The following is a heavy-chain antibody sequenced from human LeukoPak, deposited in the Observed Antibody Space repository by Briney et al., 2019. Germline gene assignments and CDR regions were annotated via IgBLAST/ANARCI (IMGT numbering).Heavy chain of an antibody. J-gene: IGHJ3*02. D-gene: IGHD2/OR15-2a*01. V-gene: IGHV4-38-2*02. CDR1: GYSISSGYF. CDR3: ARDTFYDRGAFDI. Sequence: SETLSLTCTVSGYSISSGYFRGWIRQPTGKGPEWIGSIYQGGSTHFNPSLESRVTMSLDTAKNQFSLILSSVTAADTAFYYCARDTFYDRGAFDIWGQGTMVTVSS. CDR2: IYQGGST.